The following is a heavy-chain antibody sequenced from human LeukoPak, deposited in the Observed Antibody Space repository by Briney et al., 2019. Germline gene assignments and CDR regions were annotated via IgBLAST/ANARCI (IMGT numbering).Heavy chain of an antibody. D-gene: IGHD3-22*01. CDR2: IYYSGST. J-gene: IGHJ4*02. CDR3: AREARTHYYDSSGYPSADY. Sequence: PSETLSLTCAVYGGSFSGYYWSWIRQPPGKGLEWIGYIYYSGSTYYNPSLKSRVTISVDTSKNQFSLKLSSVTAADTAVYYCAREARTHYYDSSGYPSADYWGQGTLVTVSS. V-gene: IGHV4-30-4*08. CDR1: GGSFSGYY.